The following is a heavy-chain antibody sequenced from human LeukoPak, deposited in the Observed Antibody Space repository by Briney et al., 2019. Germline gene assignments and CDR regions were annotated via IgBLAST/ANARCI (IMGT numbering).Heavy chain of an antibody. CDR3: ARGRRRRQLTLNNWFDP. CDR1: GGSFSGYY. D-gene: IGHD2-2*01. J-gene: IGHJ5*02. CDR2: INHRGST. Sequence: SETLSLTCAVYGGSFSGYYLSWIRQPPGKGLEWIGEINHRGSTNYKPSLKSRVTISVDTSKNQVSLNLSSVTAADTAVYYCARGRRRRQLTLNNWFDPWGQGTLVTVSS. V-gene: IGHV4-34*01.